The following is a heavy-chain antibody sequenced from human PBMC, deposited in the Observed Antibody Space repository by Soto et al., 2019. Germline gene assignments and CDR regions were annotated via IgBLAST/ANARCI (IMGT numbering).Heavy chain of an antibody. J-gene: IGHJ3*02. Sequence: EVQLMESGGGLVQPGGSLRLSCAASGFTFSSYWMHWVRQTPGKRLEWVSRIKSDGSRTVYAESVKGRFTISRDSAESTVYMQMSSLRVEDTAVYYCTREGNGWYEKSFDIWGQGTMVTVSS. D-gene: IGHD6-19*01. CDR2: IKSDGSRT. CDR3: TREGNGWYEKSFDI. CDR1: GFTFSSYW. V-gene: IGHV3-74*01.